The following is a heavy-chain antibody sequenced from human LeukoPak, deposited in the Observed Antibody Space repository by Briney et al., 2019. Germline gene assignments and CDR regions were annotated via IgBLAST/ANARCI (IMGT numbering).Heavy chain of an antibody. CDR3: ARDPGPYYDFWSGYYTYWFDP. V-gene: IGHV3-21*01. Sequence: GGSLRLSCAASGFTVSSNYMSWVRQAPGKGLEWVSSISSSSSYIYYADSVKGRFTISRDNAKNSLYLQMNSLRAEDTAVYYCARDPGPYYDFWSGYYTYWFDPWGQGTLVTVSS. J-gene: IGHJ5*02. CDR2: ISSSSSYI. D-gene: IGHD3-3*01. CDR1: GFTVSSNY.